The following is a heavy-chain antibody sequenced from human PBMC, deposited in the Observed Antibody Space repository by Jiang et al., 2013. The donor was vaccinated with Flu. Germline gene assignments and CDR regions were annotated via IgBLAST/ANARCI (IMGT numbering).Heavy chain of an antibody. CDR1: GGSVSSGSYY. V-gene: IGHV4-61*01. J-gene: IGHJ3*02. D-gene: IGHD3-16*02. CDR3: AAHYDYVWGSYRYQDEGAFDI. CDR2: IYYSGST. Sequence: LLKPSETLSLTCTVSGGSVSSGSYYWSWIRQPPGKGLEWIGYIYYSGSTNYNPSLKSRVTISVDTSKNQFSLKLSSVTAADTAVYYCAAHYDYVWGSYRYQDEGAFDIWGQGTMVTVSS.